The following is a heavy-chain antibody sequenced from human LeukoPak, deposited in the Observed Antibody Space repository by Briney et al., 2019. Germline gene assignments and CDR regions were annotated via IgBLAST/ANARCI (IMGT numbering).Heavy chain of an antibody. Sequence: RASETLSLTCAVYGESFSGFYWSWIRRPPGKGLEWIGEINHSGSTNYNPSLKSRVTISVDTSKNQFSLMLTSVTAADTAVYYCARRMTTVTVDYWGQGTLVTVSS. V-gene: IGHV4-34*01. CDR1: GESFSGFY. J-gene: IGHJ4*02. CDR2: INHSGST. D-gene: IGHD4-17*01. CDR3: ARRMTTVTVDY.